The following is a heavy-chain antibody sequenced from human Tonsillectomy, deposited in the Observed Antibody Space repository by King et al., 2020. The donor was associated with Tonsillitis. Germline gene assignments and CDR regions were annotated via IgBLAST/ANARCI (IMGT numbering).Heavy chain of an antibody. V-gene: IGHV4-38-2*02. J-gene: IGHJ4*02. Sequence: VQLQESGPGLVKPSETLSLTCTVSGYSISSGYYWGWIRQPPGKGLEWIGSIYHSGSTYYNPSLKSRVTISVDTSKNQFSLKLNSVTAADTAVYYCARQMNYYASAPFDYWGQGTLVTVSS. D-gene: IGHD3-22*01. CDR1: GYSISSGYY. CDR3: ARQMNYYASAPFDY. CDR2: IYHSGST.